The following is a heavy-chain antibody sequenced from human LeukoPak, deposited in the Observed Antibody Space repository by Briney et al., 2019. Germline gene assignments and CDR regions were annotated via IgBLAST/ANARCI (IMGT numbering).Heavy chain of an antibody. CDR3: ARDLYRPFYFDY. CDR2: IHRSGSP. Sequence: SETLSLTCTVSLDSTTSNFWSWVRQPPGKGLEWIGEIHRSGSPNYNPSLQSRVTISIDRSRNQIVLELSSVTAADTAVYYCARDLYRPFYFDYWGQGILVTVSS. CDR1: LDSTTSNF. D-gene: IGHD1-26*01. J-gene: IGHJ4*02. V-gene: IGHV4-4*02.